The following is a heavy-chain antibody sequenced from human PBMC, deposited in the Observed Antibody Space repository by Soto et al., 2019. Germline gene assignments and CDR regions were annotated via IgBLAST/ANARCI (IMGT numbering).Heavy chain of an antibody. CDR3: AHTKDSSGFLTS. V-gene: IGHV2-5*01. D-gene: IGHD3-22*01. Sequence: QITLKESGPTLVKPTQTLTLTCSFSGFSLSAYGVRVIWFRQPPVETLEWLALIHLNDDKRYSPYLKSRLPLTNDTSKHQVVLTWTNLDPLDTGTYFCAHTKDSSGFLTSWGQGILVTVSS. CDR1: GFSLSAYGVR. J-gene: IGHJ4*02. CDR2: IHLNDDK.